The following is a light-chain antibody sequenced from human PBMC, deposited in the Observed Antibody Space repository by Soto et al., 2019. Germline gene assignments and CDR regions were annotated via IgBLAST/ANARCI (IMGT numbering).Light chain of an antibody. Sequence: DIVMTQSPDSLAVSLGERATINCKSSQSVLYSSNNKNYLAWYQQKPGQPPKPLIYWASTRESGVPDRFSGSGSGTDFTLTISSLPAEDVAVYYCQQYYSTPYTFGQGTKLEIK. J-gene: IGKJ2*01. CDR2: WAS. CDR3: QQYYSTPYT. V-gene: IGKV4-1*01. CDR1: QSVLYSSNNKNY.